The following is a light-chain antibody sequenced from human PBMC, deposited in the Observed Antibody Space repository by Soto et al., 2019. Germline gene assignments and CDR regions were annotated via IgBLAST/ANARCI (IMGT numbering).Light chain of an antibody. J-gene: IGLJ2*01. Sequence: QSVLTQPPSVSGAPGQRVTISCTGSSSNIGAGYDVHWYQQLPGTAPKLLIYDNSNRPSGVPDRFSGSKSGTSASLAITGLQAEDEADYYCQSYESSRPVVFGGGTKLTVL. CDR1: SSNIGAGYD. CDR3: QSYESSRPVV. V-gene: IGLV1-40*01. CDR2: DNS.